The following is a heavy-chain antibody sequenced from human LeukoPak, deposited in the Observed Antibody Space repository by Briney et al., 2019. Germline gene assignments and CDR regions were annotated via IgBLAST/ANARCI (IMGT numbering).Heavy chain of an antibody. CDR1: GYTFTSYD. V-gene: IGHV1-18*01. CDR3: ARNMDGLYYYDSSGYGY. CDR2: ISAYNGNT. D-gene: IGHD3-22*01. Sequence: ASVKVSCKASGYTFTSYDISWVRQAPGQGLEWMGWISAYNGNTNCAQELQGRVTMTTDTSTSTAYMELRSLRSDDTAVYYCARNMDGLYYYDSSGYGYWGQGTLVTVSS. J-gene: IGHJ4*02.